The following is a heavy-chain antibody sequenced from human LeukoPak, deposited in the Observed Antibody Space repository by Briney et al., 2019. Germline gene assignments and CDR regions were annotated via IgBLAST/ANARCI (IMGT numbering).Heavy chain of an antibody. J-gene: IGHJ4*02. V-gene: IGHV4-38-2*01. D-gene: IGHD6-19*01. CDR3: ASLGIGWPFDY. Sequence: SETLSLTCSVSGYSISSGYYWGWIRQPPGKGLEWIATISHSGSTNYNPSLKSRVTISVDTSKNQFSLKLSSMTAADTAVYYCASLGIGWPFDYWGQGTLVTVSS. CDR2: ISHSGST. CDR1: GYSISSGYY.